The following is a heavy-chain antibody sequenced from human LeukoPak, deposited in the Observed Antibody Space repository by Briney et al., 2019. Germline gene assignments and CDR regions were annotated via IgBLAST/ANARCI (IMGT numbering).Heavy chain of an antibody. V-gene: IGHV4-39*02. CDR1: GGSISSSNYY. CDR3: ARGPTYQPIDF. D-gene: IGHD2-2*01. Sequence: SETLSLTCTVSGGSISSSNYYWGWIRQPPGKGLEWIASIHYSETTYYNPSLKSRVTISVDTSKNHFSLKLSSVTAADTAVYYCARGPTYQPIDFWGQGTLVTVSS. CDR2: IHYSETT. J-gene: IGHJ4*02.